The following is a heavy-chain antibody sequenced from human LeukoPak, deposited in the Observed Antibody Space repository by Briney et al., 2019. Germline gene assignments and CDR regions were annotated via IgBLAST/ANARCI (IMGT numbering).Heavy chain of an antibody. Sequence: PSETLSLTCTISRGSISTYYWSWIRQTPGTKLEWIGNIHYTGRTRYNPSLESRVTMSLDTPKNESALRLTSMTAADSAVYYCARGRPDPQNSDYWDYWGQGILVTVSS. J-gene: IGHJ4*02. CDR1: RGSISTYY. CDR2: IHYTGRT. CDR3: ARGRPDPQNSDYWDY. D-gene: IGHD3-22*01. V-gene: IGHV4-59*13.